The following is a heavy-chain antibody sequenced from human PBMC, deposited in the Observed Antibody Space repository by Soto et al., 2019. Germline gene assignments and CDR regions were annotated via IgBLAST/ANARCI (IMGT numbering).Heavy chain of an antibody. J-gene: IGHJ5*02. CDR2: INHSGST. D-gene: IGHD3-10*01. Sequence: SLTLSLACAVFDGSFSSYYPSWISQPPGKGLEWIGEINHSGSTNYNPSLKSRVTISVDTSKNQFSLKLSSVTAADTAVYYCARDNPSYYYGSGSYYNRWFDTWGQGTLVTVSS. CDR3: ARDNPSYYYGSGSYYNRWFDT. V-gene: IGHV4-34*01. CDR1: DGSFSSYY.